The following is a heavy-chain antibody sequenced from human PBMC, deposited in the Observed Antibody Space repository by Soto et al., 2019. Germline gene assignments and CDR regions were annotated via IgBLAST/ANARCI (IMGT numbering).Heavy chain of an antibody. Sequence: SETLSLTCTVSGGSISSGDYYWGWIRQPPGKGLEWIGTIYYSGSTYYNPSLKSRVTISVDTSKNQFSLKLSSVTAADTAVYYCARHSGYSYFGNYGMDVWGQGTTVTVS. CDR1: GGSISSGDYY. J-gene: IGHJ6*02. V-gene: IGHV4-39*01. D-gene: IGHD5-18*01. CDR3: ARHSGYSYFGNYGMDV. CDR2: IYYSGST.